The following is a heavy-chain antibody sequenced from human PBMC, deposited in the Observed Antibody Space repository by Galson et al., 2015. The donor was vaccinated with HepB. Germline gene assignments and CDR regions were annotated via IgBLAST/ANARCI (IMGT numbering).Heavy chain of an antibody. D-gene: IGHD6-19*01. CDR3: AKDRVAVARWSWAFDI. J-gene: IGHJ3*02. V-gene: IGHV3-23*01. Sequence: SLRLSCAASGFTFSSYAMSWVRQAPGKGLEWVSAISGSGGSTYYADSVKGRFTISRDNSKNTLYLQMNSLRAEDTAVYYCAKDRVAVARWSWAFDIWGQGTRVTVSS. CDR2: ISGSGGST. CDR1: GFTFSSYA.